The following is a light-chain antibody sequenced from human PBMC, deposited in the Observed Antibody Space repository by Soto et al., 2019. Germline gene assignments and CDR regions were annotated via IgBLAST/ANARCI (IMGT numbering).Light chain of an antibody. CDR2: KVS. J-gene: IGKJ3*01. CDR1: QSLVHSDGNTY. CDR3: MQGTHWPPFT. V-gene: IGKV2-30*02. Sequence: DVVMTQSPLSLPVTLGQPASISCRSSQSLVHSDGNTYLNWFQQRPGQSPRRLIYKVSNRDSGVPDRFSGSGSGTDFTLKISSVEAEDVGVYYCMQGTHWPPFTFGPGTKVDIE.